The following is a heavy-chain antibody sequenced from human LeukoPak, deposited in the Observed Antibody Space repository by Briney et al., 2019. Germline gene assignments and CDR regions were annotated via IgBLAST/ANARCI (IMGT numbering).Heavy chain of an antibody. D-gene: IGHD3-10*01. J-gene: IGHJ6*03. V-gene: IGHV1-18*01. CDR2: ISAYNGNT. CDR1: GYTFTSYG. CDR3: ARRGGYYYYYYMDV. Sequence: GASVKVSCKVSGYTFTSYGISWVRQAPGQGLEWMGWISAYNGNTNYTQKLQGRVTMTTDTSTSTAYMELRSLRSDDTAVYYCARRGGYYYYYYMDVWGKGTTVTVSS.